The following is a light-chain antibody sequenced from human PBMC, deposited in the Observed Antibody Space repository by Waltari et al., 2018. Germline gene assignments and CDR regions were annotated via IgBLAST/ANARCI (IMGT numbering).Light chain of an antibody. CDR2: LVS. Sequence: DIVMTQTPLSLPVTPGEAASISCRSSQSLLHSNGYTYLFWFLQKPGQSPQILIYLVSNRASGVSDRFSGSGSGTDFTLKISRVEAEDVGIYYCMQSTQLPLTFGGGTKVEIE. CDR3: MQSTQLPLT. J-gene: IGKJ4*01. CDR1: QSLLHSNGYTY. V-gene: IGKV2D-29*02.